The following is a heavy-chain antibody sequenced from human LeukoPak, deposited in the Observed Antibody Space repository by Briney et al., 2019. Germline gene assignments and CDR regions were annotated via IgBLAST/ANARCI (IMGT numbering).Heavy chain of an antibody. D-gene: IGHD3-3*01. Sequence: SSQTLSLTCTVSGGSISSGGYYWSWIRQHPGKGLEWIGHVYYSGTTHYNPSLMSRVTISVDTSKNQFSLRLSSVTAADTAVYYCARGIFGMVINGFDIWGQGTMVTVSS. CDR1: GGSISSGGYY. J-gene: IGHJ3*02. CDR2: VYYSGTT. CDR3: ARGIFGMVINGFDI. V-gene: IGHV4-31*03.